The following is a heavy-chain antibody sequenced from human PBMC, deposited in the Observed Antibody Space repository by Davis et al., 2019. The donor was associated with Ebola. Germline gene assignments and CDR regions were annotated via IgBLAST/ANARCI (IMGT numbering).Heavy chain of an antibody. CDR1: GFTFSGSA. CDR2: IRSKANSYAT. CDR3: TLSSQLVDY. Sequence: ESLKISCAASGFTFSGSAMHWVRQASGKGLEWVGRIRSKANSYATAYAASVKGRFTISRDDSKNTAYLQMNSLKTEDTAVYYCTLSSQLVDYWGQGTLVTVSS. V-gene: IGHV3-73*01. J-gene: IGHJ4*02. D-gene: IGHD3-16*02.